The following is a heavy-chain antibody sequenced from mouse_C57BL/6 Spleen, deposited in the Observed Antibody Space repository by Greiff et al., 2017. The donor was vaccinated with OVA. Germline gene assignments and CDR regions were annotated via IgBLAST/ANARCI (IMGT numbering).Heavy chain of an antibody. CDR3: TRGGYGKGYFDY. CDR1: GFTFSSYA. D-gene: IGHD2-10*02. Sequence: DVMLVESGEGLVKPGGSLKLSCAASGFTFSSYAMSWVRQTPEKRLEWVAYISSGGDYIYYADTVKGRFTITRDNARNTLYLQMSSLKSEDTAMYYCTRGGYGKGYFDYWGQGTTLTVSS. V-gene: IGHV5-9-1*02. J-gene: IGHJ2*01. CDR2: ISSGGDYI.